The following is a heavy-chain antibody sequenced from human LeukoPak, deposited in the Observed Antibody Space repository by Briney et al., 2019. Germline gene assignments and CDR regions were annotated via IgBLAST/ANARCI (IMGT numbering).Heavy chain of an antibody. CDR2: ISWDRGSI. Sequence: GGSLRLSRAASGLTFDAPATHWVRHDPGEGLVWVSGISWDRGSIGYAESVKGRFTISRDNAKNSLYLQMNSLRAEDTALDYCAKDATAAMEHGYFDYWGQGTLVTVSS. CDR3: AKDATAAMEHGYFDY. CDR1: GLTFDAPA. D-gene: IGHD2-2*01. V-gene: IGHV3-9*01. J-gene: IGHJ4*02.